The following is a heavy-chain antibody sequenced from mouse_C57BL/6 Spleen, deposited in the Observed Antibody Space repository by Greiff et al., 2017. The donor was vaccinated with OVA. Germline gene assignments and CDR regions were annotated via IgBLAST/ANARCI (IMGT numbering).Heavy chain of an antibody. D-gene: IGHD2-2*01. CDR1: GYTFTDYE. V-gene: IGHV1-15*01. CDR2: IDPETGGT. J-gene: IGHJ1*03. Sequence: VQLQQSGAELVRPGASVTLSCKASGYTFTDYEMHWVKQTPVHGLEWIGAIDPETGGTAYNQKFKGKAILTADKSSSTAYMELRSLTSEDVAVYYCTRWLPSYFDVWGTGTTVTVSA. CDR3: TRWLPSYFDV.